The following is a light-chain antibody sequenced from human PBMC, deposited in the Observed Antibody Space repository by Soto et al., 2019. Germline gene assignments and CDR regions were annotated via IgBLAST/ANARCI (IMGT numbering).Light chain of an antibody. V-gene: IGKV3-20*01. J-gene: IGKJ5*01. CDR3: QQYGSSPT. CDR2: GAS. CDR1: QSVSSSY. Sequence: EIVFTQSPGTLSLSPREKTNLSCRASQSVSSSYLAWYQQKPGQAPRLLIYGASSRATGIPDRFSGSGSGTDFTLTISRLEPEDFAVYYCQQYGSSPTFGQGTRLEIK.